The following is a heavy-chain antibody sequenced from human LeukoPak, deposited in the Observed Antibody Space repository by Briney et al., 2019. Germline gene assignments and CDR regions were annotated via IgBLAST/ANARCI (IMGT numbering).Heavy chain of an antibody. V-gene: IGHV3-13*01. CDR2: IGIRGDT. Sequence: GRSLRLSCAASGFTFIDYDMHWVRQVIGKGLEWVSAIGIRGDTHYSGSVKGRFTISRENAESSLYLQMNSLRAEDTAVYYCARGGIQVSGIDEFDYWGQGTLVTVSS. CDR1: GFTFIDYD. D-gene: IGHD6-19*01. CDR3: ARGGIQVSGIDEFDY. J-gene: IGHJ4*02.